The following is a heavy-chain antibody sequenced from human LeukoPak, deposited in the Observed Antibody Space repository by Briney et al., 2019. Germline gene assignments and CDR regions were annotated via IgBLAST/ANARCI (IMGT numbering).Heavy chain of an antibody. Sequence: PGGSLRLSCAASGFTFSSYSMNWVRQAPGKGLEWVSVIYSAGSTYYADSVRGRFIISRDNSKNTLSFQMNSLRAEDTAVYYCARGEDYGDYFDYWGQGTLVTVSS. J-gene: IGHJ4*02. CDR1: GFTFSSYS. D-gene: IGHD4-17*01. CDR3: ARGEDYGDYFDY. CDR2: IYSAGST. V-gene: IGHV3-53*01.